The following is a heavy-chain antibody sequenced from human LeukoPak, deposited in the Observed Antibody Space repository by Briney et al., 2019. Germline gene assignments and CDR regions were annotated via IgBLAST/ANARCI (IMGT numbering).Heavy chain of an antibody. Sequence: ASVKVSCKASGYTFTIYGISWVRQPPGQGLEWMGWISAYNGNTNYAQKAQGKGTITTDRSPSTAYMELRSMRSDHAAVYYCARIKVVTMVRGVLIPFGFGYWGQGTLVTVSS. D-gene: IGHD3-10*01. CDR3: ARIKVVTMVRGVLIPFGFGY. V-gene: IGHV1-18*01. J-gene: IGHJ4*02. CDR1: GYTFTIYG. CDR2: ISAYNGNT.